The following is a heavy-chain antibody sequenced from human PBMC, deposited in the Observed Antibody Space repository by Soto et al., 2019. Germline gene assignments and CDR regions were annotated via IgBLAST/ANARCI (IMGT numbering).Heavy chain of an antibody. D-gene: IGHD1-26*01. J-gene: IGHJ6*02. V-gene: IGHV4-61*08. CDR3: ARDSSGSYYYYDGMDV. CDR2: IYYSGST. Sequence: SETLSLTCTVSDGSLSNGGYYWSWIRQPPGKGLEWIGYIYYSGSTYYNPSLKSRVTISVDTSKNTFALKLSSVTAADTAVYYCARDSSGSYYYYDGMDVWGQGTTVTVSS. CDR1: DGSLSNGGYY.